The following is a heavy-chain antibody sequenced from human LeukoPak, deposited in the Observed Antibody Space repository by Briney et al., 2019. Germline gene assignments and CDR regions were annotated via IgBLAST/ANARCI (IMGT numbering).Heavy chain of an antibody. CDR3: ARVGAAAGPYYFDY. J-gene: IGHJ4*02. V-gene: IGHV1-69*05. Sequence: SVKVSCKASGGTFISYAISWVRQAPGQGLEWMGGIIPIFGTANYAQKFQGRVTITRDTSASTAYMELSSLRSEDTTVYYCARVGAAAGPYYFDYWGQGTLVTVSS. CDR1: GGTFISYA. D-gene: IGHD6-13*01. CDR2: IIPIFGTA.